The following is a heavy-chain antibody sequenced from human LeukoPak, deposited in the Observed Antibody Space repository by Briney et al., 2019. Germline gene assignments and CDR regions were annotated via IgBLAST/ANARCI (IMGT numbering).Heavy chain of an antibody. J-gene: IGHJ4*02. CDR1: GFTVSSNY. V-gene: IGHV3-53*01. Sequence: PGGSLRLSCAASGFTVSSNYMSWVRQAPGKGLEWVSTIYSGGSTFYAESVKGRFTISRDNSKNTLYLQMNSLRAEDTAVYYCAREGYSSASYYFDYWGQGTLVTVSS. CDR3: AREGYSSASYYFDY. D-gene: IGHD6-19*01. CDR2: IYSGGST.